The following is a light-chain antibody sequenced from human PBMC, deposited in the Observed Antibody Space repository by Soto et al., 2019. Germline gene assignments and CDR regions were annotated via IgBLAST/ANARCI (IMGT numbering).Light chain of an antibody. CDR3: QHYHDYSPT. Sequence: DIHMTQSPSTLSASVGDRVTITCRASQSISIWLAWYQQKPGKAPNLLIYKTSSLETGVPSRFSGSGSGTEFTLTISSLQPDDFATYYCQHYHDYSPTFGQGTKVEVK. CDR1: QSISIW. V-gene: IGKV1-5*03. CDR2: KTS. J-gene: IGKJ1*01.